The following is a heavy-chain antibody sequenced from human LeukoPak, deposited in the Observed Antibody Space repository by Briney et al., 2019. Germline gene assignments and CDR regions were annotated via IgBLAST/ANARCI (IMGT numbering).Heavy chain of an antibody. V-gene: IGHV3-23*01. CDR2: ISGTGGAT. CDR1: GFSFGNYA. Sequence: GGSLRLSCVASGFSFGNYAMSWVRQAPGKGLQWVSQISGTGGATWYAGFARDRFTISRDNSKKTLYLQMSGLKVEDTAMYYCVKDPRDTYGTNWFVSWGQGTLLIVSS. CDR3: VKDPRDTYGTNWFVS. D-gene: IGHD2-21*01. J-gene: IGHJ5*01.